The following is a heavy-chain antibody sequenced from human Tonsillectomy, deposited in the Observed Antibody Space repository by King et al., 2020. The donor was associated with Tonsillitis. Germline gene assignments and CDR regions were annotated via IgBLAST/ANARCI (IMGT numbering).Heavy chain of an antibody. V-gene: IGHV1-2*02. CDR1: GYTFTGYY. Sequence: QVQLVESGAEVKKPGASVKVSCKASGYTFTGYYMHWVRQAPGQGLEWMGWINPNSGGTNYAQKFQGRVTMTRDTSISTAYMELSRLRSDDTAVYYCARGPYYDFWGGPMDVWGQGTTVTVSS. J-gene: IGHJ6*02. D-gene: IGHD3-3*01. CDR2: INPNSGGT. CDR3: ARGPYYDFWGGPMDV.